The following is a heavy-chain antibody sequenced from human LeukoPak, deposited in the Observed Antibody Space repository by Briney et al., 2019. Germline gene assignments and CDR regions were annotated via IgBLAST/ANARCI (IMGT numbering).Heavy chain of an antibody. CDR3: AREITMVRGVTHYYYYGMDV. CDR1: GYTFTGYY. Sequence: ASVKVSCKASGYTFTGYYMHWVRQAPGQGLEWMGWINPNSGGTNYAQKLQGRVTMTTDTSTSTAYMELRSLRSDDTAVYYCAREITMVRGVTHYYYYGMDVWGQGTTVTVSS. J-gene: IGHJ6*02. V-gene: IGHV1-2*02. D-gene: IGHD3-10*01. CDR2: INPNSGGT.